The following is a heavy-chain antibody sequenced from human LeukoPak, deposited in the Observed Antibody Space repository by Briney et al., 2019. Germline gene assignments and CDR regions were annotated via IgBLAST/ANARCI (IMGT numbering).Heavy chain of an antibody. CDR2: ISHSGSA. V-gene: IGHV4-34*01. J-gene: IGHJ4*02. D-gene: IGHD6-13*01. CDR1: GGSFSVYY. Sequence: SETLSLTCAVDGGSFSVYYWRWIRQPPGKGLEWMVEISHSGSANYSPSPKSRVTISPDASKSQFSLKLSSVTAADTAVYYCARRGYASSWSFDYWGQGTLVTVSS. CDR3: ARRGYASSWSFDY.